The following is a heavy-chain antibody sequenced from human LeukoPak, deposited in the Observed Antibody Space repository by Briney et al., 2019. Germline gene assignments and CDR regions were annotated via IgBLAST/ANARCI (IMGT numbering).Heavy chain of an antibody. Sequence: PSETLSLTCTVSGNSFGDYYWSWIRQPAGKGLEWIGRIYTSGSTTYNPSLKSRVTMSVDTSKSQFSLNLMSVTAADTAVYYCTRDTGTTGEVRFDPWGQGTLVTVSS. J-gene: IGHJ5*02. CDR2: IYTSGST. V-gene: IGHV4-4*07. CDR3: TRDTGTTGEVRFDP. CDR1: GNSFGDYY. D-gene: IGHD4-17*01.